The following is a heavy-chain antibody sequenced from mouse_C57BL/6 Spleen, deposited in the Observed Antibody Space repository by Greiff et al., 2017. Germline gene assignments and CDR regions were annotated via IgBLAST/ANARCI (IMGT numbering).Heavy chain of an antibody. J-gene: IGHJ4*01. Sequence: QVQLQQPGAELVKPGASVKLSCKASGYTFTSYWMHWVKQRPGQGLEWIGIIHPNSGSTNYNEKFKSKATLTVDKSSSTAYMQLSSLTSEDSAVYYCARYYGSSYAMDDWGKGTSVTVSS. CDR2: IHPNSGST. V-gene: IGHV1-64*01. CDR3: ARYYGSSYAMDD. CDR1: GYTFTSYW. D-gene: IGHD1-1*01.